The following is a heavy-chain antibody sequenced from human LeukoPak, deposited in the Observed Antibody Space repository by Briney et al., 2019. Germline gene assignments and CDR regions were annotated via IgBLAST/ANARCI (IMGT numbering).Heavy chain of an antibody. D-gene: IGHD3-16*01. CDR3: ARGGGLDV. CDR1: GFTFSSYW. V-gene: IGHV3-7*03. J-gene: IGHJ6*02. CDR2: INHNGNVN. Sequence: GGSLRLSCAASGFTFSSYWMNWARQAPGKGLEWVTSINHNGNVNYYVDSVKGRFTISRDNAKNSLYLQMSNLRAEDTAVYFCARGGGLDVWGQGATVTVSS.